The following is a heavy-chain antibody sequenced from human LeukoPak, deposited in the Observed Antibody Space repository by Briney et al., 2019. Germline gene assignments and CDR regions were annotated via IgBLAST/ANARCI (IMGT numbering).Heavy chain of an antibody. V-gene: IGHV3-23*01. D-gene: IGHD7-27*01. CDR1: GFTFSNYA. CDR3: AKDPINWGSIYFDC. J-gene: IGHJ4*02. Sequence: GGSLRLSCEASGFTFSNYAMSWVRQAPGKGLEWVSSISGSSDNTNYVDSVKGRFTISRDNSKNILYLQMNSLTAEDTAVYWCAKDPINWGSIYFDCWGQGTLVTVSS. CDR2: ISGSSDNT.